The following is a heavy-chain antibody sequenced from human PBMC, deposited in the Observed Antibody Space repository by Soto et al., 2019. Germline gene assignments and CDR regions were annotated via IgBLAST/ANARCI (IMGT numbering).Heavy chain of an antibody. CDR1: GGSISSSSYY. CDR2: IYYSGST. Sequence: QLQLQESGPGLVKPSETLSLTCTVSGGSISSSSYYWGWIRQPPGKGLEWIGSIYYSGSTYYNPSLKSRVTISVDTSRNQCSRKLSSVTAADSAVYYCAILRGAHIVDYGGQGRLVTVSS. CDR3: AILRGAHIVDY. D-gene: IGHD1-26*01. J-gene: IGHJ4*02. V-gene: IGHV4-39*01.